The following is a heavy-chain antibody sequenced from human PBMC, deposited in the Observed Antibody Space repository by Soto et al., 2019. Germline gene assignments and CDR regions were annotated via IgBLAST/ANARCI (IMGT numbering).Heavy chain of an antibody. J-gene: IGHJ4*02. Sequence: RASVKVSCKASGYSFATYGFSWVRQAPGQGLECVGWISAHNGDTHYSQKFQGRVTLTTDTPTNTGYMELRSLTSDDTAVYFCATEPIYYNDGSGYYPLGHWGQGTLVTVSS. CDR2: ISAHNGDT. V-gene: IGHV1-18*04. CDR3: ATEPIYYNDGSGYYPLGH. D-gene: IGHD3-22*01. CDR1: GYSFATYG.